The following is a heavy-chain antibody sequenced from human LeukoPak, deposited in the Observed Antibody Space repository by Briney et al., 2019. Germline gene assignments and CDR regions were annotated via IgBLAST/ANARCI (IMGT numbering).Heavy chain of an antibody. CDR3: ARGGLLWFGELYDY. V-gene: IGHV1-18*04. J-gene: IGHJ4*02. CDR1: RYTFTGYY. D-gene: IGHD3-10*01. Sequence: ASVKVSCKASRYTFTGYYMHWVRQAPGQGVEWMGWISAYNGNTNYAQKLQGRVTMTTDTSTSTAYMELRSLRSDDTAVYYCARGGLLWFGELYDYWGQGTLVTVSS. CDR2: ISAYNGNT.